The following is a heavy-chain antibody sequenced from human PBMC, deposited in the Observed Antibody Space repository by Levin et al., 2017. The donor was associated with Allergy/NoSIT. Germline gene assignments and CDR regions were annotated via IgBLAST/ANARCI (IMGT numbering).Heavy chain of an antibody. J-gene: IGHJ3*02. Sequence: GGSLRLSCAASGFTFSSYAMNWVRQAPGKGLEWVSIISGSGGSAYYADSVKGRFTISRDNSKNTLYLQMNSLRAEDTAVYYCAKSPRAVAGTDAFDIWGQGTMVTVSS. CDR1: GFTFSSYA. D-gene: IGHD6-19*01. V-gene: IGHV3-23*01. CDR3: AKSPRAVAGTDAFDI. CDR2: ISGSGGSA.